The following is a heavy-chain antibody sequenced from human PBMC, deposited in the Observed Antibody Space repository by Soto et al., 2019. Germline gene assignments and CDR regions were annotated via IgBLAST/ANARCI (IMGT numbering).Heavy chain of an antibody. J-gene: IGHJ6*02. V-gene: IGHV3-74*01. D-gene: IGHD4-4*01. Sequence: LRLSCAASGFTFSSYWMHWVRQAPGEGLMWVSRINPDGSTTSYADSVKGRFTISRDNAKNTLYLQMNSLRVEDTAVYYCARVPTTVTTPGMDVWGQGTTVTVS. CDR3: ARVPTTVTTPGMDV. CDR2: INPDGSTT. CDR1: GFTFSSYW.